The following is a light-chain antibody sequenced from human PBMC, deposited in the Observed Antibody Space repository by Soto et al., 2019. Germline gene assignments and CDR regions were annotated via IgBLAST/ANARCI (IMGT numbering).Light chain of an antibody. CDR2: GAS. J-gene: IGKJ4*01. CDR1: QTVSSA. V-gene: IGKV3-11*01. Sequence: EIVLTQSRATLSVSPGDRATLSCRASQTVSSALPWYQQKPGQAPRLLIYGASNRATGVPARFSGSGSGTDFTLTIGSLDSEDFAIYYCQQRSNWSVTFGEGTNVEIK. CDR3: QQRSNWSVT.